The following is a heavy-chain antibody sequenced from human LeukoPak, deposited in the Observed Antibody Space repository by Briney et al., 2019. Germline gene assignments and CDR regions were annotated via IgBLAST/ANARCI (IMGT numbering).Heavy chain of an antibody. Sequence: GGSLRLSCAASGFTFSSYSMNWVRQAPGKGLEWVSSISSSSSYIYYADSVKGRFTISRDNAKNSLYLQMNSLRAEDTAVYYCARELGYCSGGSCHPEVWGQGTTVTVSS. J-gene: IGHJ6*02. V-gene: IGHV3-21*01. CDR1: GFTFSSYS. CDR2: ISSSSSYI. D-gene: IGHD2-15*01. CDR3: ARELGYCSGGSCHPEV.